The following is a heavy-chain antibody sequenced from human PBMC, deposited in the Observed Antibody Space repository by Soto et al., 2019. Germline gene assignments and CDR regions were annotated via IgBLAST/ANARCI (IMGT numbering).Heavy chain of an antibody. CDR3: TRENIEHSDGTYDAFDI. V-gene: IGHV1-2*02. D-gene: IGHD5-18*01. J-gene: IGHJ3*02. Sequence: ASVKVSCKTSGYTFTDYYTHWVRQAPGQGLEWMGWMNPKSGGAYFAQKFQGRVTLTRDTSIGTAYIEVNSLTSDDTAVYFCTRENIEHSDGTYDAFDIWGQGTTVTVSS. CDR1: GYTFTDYY. CDR2: MNPKSGGA.